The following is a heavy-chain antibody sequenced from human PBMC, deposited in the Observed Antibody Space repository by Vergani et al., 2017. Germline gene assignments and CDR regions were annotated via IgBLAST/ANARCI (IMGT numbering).Heavy chain of an antibody. CDR2: ISAYNGNT. D-gene: IGHD2-21*02. CDR3: AREAYCGGDCYSRDYYYYGMDV. J-gene: IGHJ6*02. CDR1: GYTFTSYG. V-gene: IGHV1-18*01. Sequence: QVQLVQSGAEVKKPGASVKVSCKASGYTFTSYGISWVRQAPGQGLEWMGWISAYNGNTNYAQKLQDRVTMTTDTSTSTAYMELRSLRSDDTAVYYCAREAYCGGDCYSRDYYYYGMDVWGQGTTVTVSS.